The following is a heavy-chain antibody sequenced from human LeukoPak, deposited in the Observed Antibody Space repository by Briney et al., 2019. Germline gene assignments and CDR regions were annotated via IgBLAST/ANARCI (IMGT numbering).Heavy chain of an antibody. CDR1: GFTFSNAW. CDR2: IKSKTDGGTT. D-gene: IGHD5-24*01. Sequence: GGSLRLSCAASGFTFSNAWMSWVRQAPGKGLEWVGRIKSKTDGGTTDYAAPVKGRFTISRDDSQNTLYLQMNSLKTEDTAVYYCAKVIREVDMSFDYWGQGALVTVSS. CDR3: AKVIREVDMSFDY. V-gene: IGHV3-15*01. J-gene: IGHJ4*02.